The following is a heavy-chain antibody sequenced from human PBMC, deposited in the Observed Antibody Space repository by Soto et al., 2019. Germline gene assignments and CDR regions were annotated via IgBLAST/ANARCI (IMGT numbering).Heavy chain of an antibody. CDR1: GFPFATSD. D-gene: IGHD3-16*01. CDR3: ARAVVSAYREYDSDWSAP. Sequence: GGSLRLSCVASGFPFATSDMDWVRQPPGKGLEWISQISYSGRDIRYADSVKGRFTISRDNVNNSLHLHMTSLRVEDTGLYYGARAVVSAYREYDSDWSAPWGQGTPVTVSS. J-gene: IGHJ5*02. CDR2: ISYSGRDI. V-gene: IGHV3-48*03.